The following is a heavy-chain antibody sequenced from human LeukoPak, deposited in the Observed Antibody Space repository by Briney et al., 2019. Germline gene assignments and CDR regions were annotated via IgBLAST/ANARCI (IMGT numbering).Heavy chain of an antibody. V-gene: IGHV4-39*07. CDR3: ASGIAVAGRYFDY. Sequence: SETLSLTCTVSGGSISSSSYYWGWIRQPPGKGLEWIGSIYYSGSTYYNPSLKSRVTISVDTSKNQFSLKLSSVTAADTAVYYCASGIAVAGRYFDYWGQGTLVTVSS. D-gene: IGHD6-19*01. CDR2: IYYSGST. CDR1: GGSISSSSYY. J-gene: IGHJ4*02.